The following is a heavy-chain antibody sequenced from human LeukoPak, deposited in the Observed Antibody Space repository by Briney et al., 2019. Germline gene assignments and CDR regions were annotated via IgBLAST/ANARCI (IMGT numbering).Heavy chain of an antibody. CDR3: ARVKSGLVRSLGAFDI. V-gene: IGHV1-18*01. CDR1: GGTFSSYA. D-gene: IGHD6-19*01. Sequence: GASVKVSCKASGGTFSSYAISWVRQAPGQGLEWMGWISAYNGNTNYAQKLQGRVTMTTDTSTSTAYMELRSLRSDDTAVYYCARVKSGLVRSLGAFDIWGQGTMVTVSS. J-gene: IGHJ3*02. CDR2: ISAYNGNT.